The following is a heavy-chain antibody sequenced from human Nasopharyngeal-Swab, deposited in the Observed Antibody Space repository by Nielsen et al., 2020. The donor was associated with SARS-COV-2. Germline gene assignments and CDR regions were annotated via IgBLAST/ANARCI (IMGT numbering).Heavy chain of an antibody. CDR3: AKGIELRYFNWGYVGLSGDWFDP. V-gene: IGHV1-46*01. CDR2: INTSGGST. CDR1: GCTFTSYY. D-gene: IGHD3-9*01. J-gene: IGHJ5*02. Sequence: ASLKVSCKASGCTFTSYYILWVRQDPGQGLEWMGIINTSGGSTSYEQKFKGRVTITADKSTSTVYLELSSLISVDTAVYYCAKGIELRYFNWGYVGLSGDWFDPWGQGTMVTVSS.